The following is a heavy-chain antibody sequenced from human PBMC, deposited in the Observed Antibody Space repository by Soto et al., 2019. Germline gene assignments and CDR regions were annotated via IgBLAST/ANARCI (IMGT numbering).Heavy chain of an antibody. CDR3: ARSIVVVTAADY. V-gene: IGHV1-3*01. CDR1: GYTFTSYA. CDR2: INAGNGNT. J-gene: IGHJ4*02. Sequence: QVQLVQSGAEVKKPGASVKVSCKASGYTFTSYAMHWVRQAPGQRLEGMGWINAGNGNTKYSQKSQGRVTITRDTSASTAYMELSSLRSEDTAVYYCARSIVVVTAADYWGQGTLVTVSS. D-gene: IGHD2-21*02.